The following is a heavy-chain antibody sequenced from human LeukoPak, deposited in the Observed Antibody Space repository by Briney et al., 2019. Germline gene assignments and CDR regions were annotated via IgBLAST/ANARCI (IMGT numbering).Heavy chain of an antibody. V-gene: IGHV3-21*01. CDR2: ISSSSSYI. CDR1: GFTFSSYT. Sequence: GGSLRLSCAASGFTFSSYTMNWVRQAPGKGLEWVSSISSSSSYIYHADSVKGRFTISRDNAKNSLYLQMNSLRAEDTGVYYCARDLQQLALWGQGTLVTLSS. CDR3: ARDLQQLAL. D-gene: IGHD6-13*01. J-gene: IGHJ4*02.